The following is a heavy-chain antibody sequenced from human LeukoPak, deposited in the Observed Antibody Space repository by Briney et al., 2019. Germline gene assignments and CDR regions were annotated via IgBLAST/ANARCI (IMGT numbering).Heavy chain of an antibody. J-gene: IGHJ4*02. Sequence: KTGGSLRLSCTASGFTFTNAWMTWVRQAPGKGLVWVGRIKSASDGGTTDYAAPVKGRFTISRDDSKNTLYLQMDSLNSEDSAVYYCTTEYYYDSSGSLFYSDYWGQGSLVTASS. CDR1: GFTFTNAW. CDR2: IKSASDGGTT. CDR3: TTEYYYDSSGSLFYSDY. V-gene: IGHV3-15*01. D-gene: IGHD3-22*01.